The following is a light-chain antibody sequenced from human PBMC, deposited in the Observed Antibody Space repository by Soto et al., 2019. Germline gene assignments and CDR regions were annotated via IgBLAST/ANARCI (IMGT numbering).Light chain of an antibody. J-gene: IGKJ1*01. CDR1: ESMSNC. Sequence: DIQMTQSPSTLSASVGDRVTITCRASESMSNCLAWYQQKPGKASKLLISGASSLESGVPARFSGGGSGTEFTLTISSLQPDDFSTFYCQQYNNYPWTFGQGAKVDIK. CDR2: GAS. V-gene: IGKV1-5*01. CDR3: QQYNNYPWT.